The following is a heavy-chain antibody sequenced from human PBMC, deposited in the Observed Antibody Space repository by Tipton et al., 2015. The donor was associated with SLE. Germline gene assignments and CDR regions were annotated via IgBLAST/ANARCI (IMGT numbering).Heavy chain of an antibody. V-gene: IGHV4-30-2*01. Sequence: TLSLTCAVSGGSISSGGYSWSWIRQPPGKGLEWIGYIYHSGSTYYNPSLKSRVTISVDTSKNQFSLKLSSVTAADTAVYYCARDQGERSSWGQGTLVTVSS. D-gene: IGHD1-1*01. J-gene: IGHJ4*02. CDR3: ARDQGERSS. CDR2: IYHSGST. CDR1: GGSISSGGYS.